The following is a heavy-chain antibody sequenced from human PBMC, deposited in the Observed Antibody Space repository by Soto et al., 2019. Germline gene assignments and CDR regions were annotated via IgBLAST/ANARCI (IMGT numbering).Heavy chain of an antibody. Sequence: GGSLRLSCAASGFTFSSYAMSWVRQAPGKGLEWVSAISGSGGSTYYADSVKGRFTISRDNSKNTLYLQMNSLRAEDTAVYYCAKSPIDVAGWYYDSSGYLGGFDYWGQGTLVTVSS. D-gene: IGHD3-22*01. CDR1: GFTFSSYA. J-gene: IGHJ4*02. CDR2: ISGSGGST. V-gene: IGHV3-23*01. CDR3: AKSPIDVAGWYYDSSGYLGGFDY.